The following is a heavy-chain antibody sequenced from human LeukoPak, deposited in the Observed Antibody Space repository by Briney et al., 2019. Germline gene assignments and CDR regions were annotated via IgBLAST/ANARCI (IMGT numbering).Heavy chain of an antibody. CDR2: ISSSSSYI. J-gene: IGHJ4*02. D-gene: IGHD6-13*01. CDR1: GFTLSNYE. V-gene: IGHV3-21*04. Sequence: PGGSLRLSCAASGFTLSNYEMNWVRQAPGKGLEWVSSISSSSSYIYYADSVKGRFTISRDNAKNSLYLQMNSLRAEDTAVYYCAKKAAAGSGNHYFDYWGQGTLVTVSS. CDR3: AKKAAAGSGNHYFDY.